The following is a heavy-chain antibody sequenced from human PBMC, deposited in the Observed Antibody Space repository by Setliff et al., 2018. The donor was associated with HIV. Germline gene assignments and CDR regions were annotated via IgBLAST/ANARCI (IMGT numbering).Heavy chain of an antibody. CDR1: GFTFSSYE. D-gene: IGHD3-3*01. Sequence: GGSLRLSCAASGFTFSSYEMNWVRQAPGKGLEWVSYISSSGRTLYYADSVKGRFTISRDNAKNSLYMQMNSLRAEDTAVYYCAKAWGSGYPSFESALMFDVWGQGTLVTVSS. CDR2: ISSSGRTL. J-gene: IGHJ4*02. CDR3: AKAWGSGYPSFESALMFDV. V-gene: IGHV3-48*03.